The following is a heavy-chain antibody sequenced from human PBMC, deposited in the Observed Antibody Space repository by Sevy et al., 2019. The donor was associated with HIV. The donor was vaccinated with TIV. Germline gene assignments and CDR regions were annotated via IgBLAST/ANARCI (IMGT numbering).Heavy chain of an antibody. V-gene: IGHV3-9*01. J-gene: IGHJ4*02. CDR2: LSRISGRI. CDR1: GFTFDDYA. D-gene: IGHD5-12*01. CDR3: VKDKVDGDSGYGLFDF. Sequence: SLRLSCAASGFTFDDYAMHWVRQAPGKGLEWGSGLSRISGRIGYADSVKGRFTISTDNARNSLYLQMNSLRAEDTASYYSVKDKVDGDSGYGLFDFWGQGTLVTVSS.